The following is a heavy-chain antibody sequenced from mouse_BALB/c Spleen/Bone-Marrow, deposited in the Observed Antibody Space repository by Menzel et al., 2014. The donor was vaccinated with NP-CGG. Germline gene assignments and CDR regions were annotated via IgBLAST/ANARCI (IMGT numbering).Heavy chain of an antibody. CDR2: IYPSTGYT. D-gene: IGHD2-4*01. V-gene: IGHV1-7*01. CDR3: ARDDYAY. Sequence: VQLQQSGAELAKPGASVKMSCKASGYTFXSYWMHWVKQRPGQGLEWIGYIYPSTGYTEHNQKFKDKAIMTADKSSSTAYMQQSSLTSEDSAVYYCARDDYAYWGQGTLVTVSA. J-gene: IGHJ3*01. CDR1: GYTFXSYW.